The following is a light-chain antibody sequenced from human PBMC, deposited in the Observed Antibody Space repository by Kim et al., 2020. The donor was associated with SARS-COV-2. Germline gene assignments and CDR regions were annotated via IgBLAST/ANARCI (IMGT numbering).Light chain of an antibody. Sequence: DIQMTQSPSSLSASVGDRVTITCQASQDISNHLNWYQQKPGKAPKVVIYDASDLETGVPSTFSGSGSGTHFTLTISSLQPEDIGTYYCKQQDSFPLTFGGGTKVDIK. CDR2: DAS. CDR3: KQQDSFPLT. CDR1: QDISNH. V-gene: IGKV1-33*01. J-gene: IGKJ4*01.